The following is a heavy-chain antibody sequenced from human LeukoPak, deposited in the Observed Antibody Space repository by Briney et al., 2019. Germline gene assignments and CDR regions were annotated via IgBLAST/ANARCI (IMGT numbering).Heavy chain of an antibody. J-gene: IGHJ4*02. CDR2: ISYDGGNK. Sequence: GSLRLSCAASGFTFSSYAMHWVRQAPGKGLEWVAVISYDGGNKYYADSVKGRFTISRDNSKNTLYLQMNSLRAEDTAVYYCAILGDYDFDYWGQGTLVTVSS. CDR1: GFTFSSYA. CDR3: AILGDYDFDY. V-gene: IGHV3-30-3*01. D-gene: IGHD4-17*01.